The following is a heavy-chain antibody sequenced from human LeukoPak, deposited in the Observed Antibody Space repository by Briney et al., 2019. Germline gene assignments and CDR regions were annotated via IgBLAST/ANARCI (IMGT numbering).Heavy chain of an antibody. Sequence: GGSLRLSCSASGFIFTTYTMYWVRQAPGKGLEFVSVVNGNGDTTYYADSVRGRFSISRDNSKNTLYLQMSSLRAEDTAVYYCVPKGTEGYWGQGTLVTVSS. J-gene: IGHJ4*02. V-gene: IGHV3-64D*06. CDR2: VNGNGDTT. CDR1: GFIFTTYT. CDR3: VPKGTEGY.